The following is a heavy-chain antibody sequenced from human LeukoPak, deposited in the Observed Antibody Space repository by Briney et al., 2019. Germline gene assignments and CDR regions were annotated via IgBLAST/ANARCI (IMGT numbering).Heavy chain of an antibody. V-gene: IGHV3-23*01. CDR1: GFTFSSYA. Sequence: PGGSLRLSCAASGFTFSSYAMSWVRQAPGKGLEWVSAISGSGGSTYYADSVKGRFTISRDNSENTLYLQMNSLRAEDTAVYYCANAEEWLPKPVFDYWGQGTLVTVSS. CDR3: ANAEEWLPKPVFDY. CDR2: ISGSGGST. J-gene: IGHJ4*02. D-gene: IGHD3-3*01.